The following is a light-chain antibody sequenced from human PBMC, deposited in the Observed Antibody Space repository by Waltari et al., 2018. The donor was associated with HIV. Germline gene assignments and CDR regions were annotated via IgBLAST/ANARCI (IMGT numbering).Light chain of an antibody. J-gene: IGKJ4*01. CDR1: QSVGSY. CDR3: HQRSKWPLT. Sequence: EIVLTQSPATLSLSPGERATLSCTASQSVGSYLAWYQQKPGQAPRLLMTDSSTRATGIPARFSASGSGTDFTLTISSLEPEDFAVYYCHQRSKWPLTFGGGTKLEIK. CDR2: DSS. V-gene: IGKV3-11*01.